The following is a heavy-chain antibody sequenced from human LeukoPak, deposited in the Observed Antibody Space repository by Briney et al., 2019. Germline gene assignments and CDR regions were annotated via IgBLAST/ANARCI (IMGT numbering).Heavy chain of an antibody. V-gene: IGHV3-33*08. J-gene: IGHJ4*02. CDR1: GFTFSSYA. D-gene: IGHD6-19*01. Sequence: HAGGSLRLSCAASGFTFSSYAMSWVRQAPGKGLEWVAVIWFDGNDKYYADSVKGRFTISRGNSKSTLHLQMDSLRVEDTAVYYCARDQNSGCPPAYWGQGTLVTVSS. CDR2: IWFDGNDK. CDR3: ARDQNSGCPPAY.